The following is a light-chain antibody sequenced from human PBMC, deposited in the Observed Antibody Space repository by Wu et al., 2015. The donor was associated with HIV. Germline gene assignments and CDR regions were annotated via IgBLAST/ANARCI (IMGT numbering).Light chain of an antibody. V-gene: IGKV3-20*01. Sequence: NVLTQSPGTLPVSPGERVTLSCKASQSVSSNYLAWYQQKPGQAPRLLISETSTRAADIPDRFSATGSGTDFTLTIDRLDPEDFAVYFCQQYASSPITFGPGTRLEIK. CDR3: QQYASSPIT. CDR2: ETS. J-gene: IGKJ5*01. CDR1: QSVSSNY.